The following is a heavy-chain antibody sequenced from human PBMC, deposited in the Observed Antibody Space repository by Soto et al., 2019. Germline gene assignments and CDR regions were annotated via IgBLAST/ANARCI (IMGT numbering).Heavy chain of an antibody. V-gene: IGHV1-69*13. Sequence: SVKISCKASGGTFSSSAISWVRQAPGQGLEWMGGIIPIFGTANYAQKFQGRVTITADDSTSTAYMELSSLRSEDTAVYYCASYYYDSSCYYYVGNRTNKAAFNIYREATMVTV. CDR1: GGTFSSSA. J-gene: IGHJ3*02. D-gene: IGHD3-22*01. CDR3: ASYYYDSSCYYYVGNRTNKAAFNI. CDR2: IIPIFGTA.